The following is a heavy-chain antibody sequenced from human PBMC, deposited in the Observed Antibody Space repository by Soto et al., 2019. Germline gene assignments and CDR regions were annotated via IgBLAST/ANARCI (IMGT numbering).Heavy chain of an antibody. CDR2: INAGNGNT. J-gene: IGHJ4*02. D-gene: IGHD4-4*01. CDR1: GYTFTSYA. Sequence: ASVKVSCKASGYTFTSYAMHWGRQAPGQRLEWMGWINAGNGNTKYSQKFQGRVTITRDTSASTAYMELSSLRSEDTAVYYCARARTVTTVLLPGYWGQGTLVTVSS. CDR3: ARARTVTTVLLPGY. V-gene: IGHV1-3*01.